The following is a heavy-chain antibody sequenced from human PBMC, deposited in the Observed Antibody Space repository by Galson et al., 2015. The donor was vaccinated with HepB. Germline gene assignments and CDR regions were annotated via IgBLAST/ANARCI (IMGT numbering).Heavy chain of an antibody. J-gene: IGHJ3*02. D-gene: IGHD2-15*01. CDR3: ARPLLYCSGGSCYAGAFDI. Sequence: ETLSLTCTVSGGSISSSSYYWGWIRQPPGKGLEWIGSIYYSGSTYYNPSLKSRVTISVDTSKNQFSLKLSSVTAADTAVYYCARPLLYCSGGSCYAGAFDIWGQGTMVTVSS. CDR2: IYYSGST. V-gene: IGHV4-39*01. CDR1: GGSISSSSYY.